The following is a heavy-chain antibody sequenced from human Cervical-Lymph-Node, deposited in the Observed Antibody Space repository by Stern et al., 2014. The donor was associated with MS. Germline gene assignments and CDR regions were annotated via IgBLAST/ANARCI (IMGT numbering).Heavy chain of an antibody. Sequence: EVQRGESGAEVKKPGESLKISCKGSGYSFTANWIAWVRQMRGKGLEWMVIIYPGDSDTRYSPSFLGQVTISADKSISTAYLQWSSLKASDTAMYYCARDYGDYAFDYWGQGTLVTVSS. CDR3: ARDYGDYAFDY. V-gene: IGHV5-51*01. D-gene: IGHD4-17*01. CDR2: IYPGDSDT. CDR1: GYSFTANW. J-gene: IGHJ4*02.